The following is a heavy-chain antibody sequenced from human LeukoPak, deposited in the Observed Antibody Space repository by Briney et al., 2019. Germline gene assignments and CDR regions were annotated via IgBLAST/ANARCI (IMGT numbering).Heavy chain of an antibody. J-gene: IGHJ4*02. V-gene: IGHV3-23*01. CDR2: ISGSGDST. CDR3: AKGYYYHSSGYQYLDY. D-gene: IGHD3-22*01. Sequence: PGGSLRLSCAASGFTFSSFAMSWVRQAPGKGLEWVSAISGSGDSTHYADSVKGRFTISRDNSKNMLYLQMNSLRAEDTAVYYRAKGYYYHSSGYQYLDYWGQGTLVTVSS. CDR1: GFTFSSFA.